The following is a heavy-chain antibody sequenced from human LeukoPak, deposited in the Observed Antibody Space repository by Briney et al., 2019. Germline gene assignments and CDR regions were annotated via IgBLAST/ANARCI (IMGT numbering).Heavy chain of an antibody. J-gene: IGHJ4*02. CDR2: ITGSGGTT. Sequence: PGGSLRLSCAASGFAFSNYGMNWVRQAPGKGLEWVSGITGSGGTTYYADSVKGRFTISRDNSKNTLYLQMNSPRAEDTAAYYCAKDGNWARFENWGQGTLATVSS. CDR3: AKDGNWARFEN. V-gene: IGHV3-23*01. D-gene: IGHD7-27*01. CDR1: GFAFSNYG.